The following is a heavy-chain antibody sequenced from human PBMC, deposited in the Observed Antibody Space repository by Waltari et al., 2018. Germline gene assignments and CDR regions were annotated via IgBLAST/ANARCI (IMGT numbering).Heavy chain of an antibody. CDR3: ARYNGETGGFVDY. CDR1: GGSISSYY. D-gene: IGHD1-1*01. Sequence: QVQLQESGPGLVKPSETLSLTCTVSGGSISSYYWSWIRQPPGKGLGWIGYSYYSGSTNYNPSLKSRVTISVDTSKNQFSLKLSSVTAADTAVYYCARYNGETGGFVDYWGQGTLVTVSS. CDR2: SYYSGST. V-gene: IGHV4-59*01. J-gene: IGHJ4*02.